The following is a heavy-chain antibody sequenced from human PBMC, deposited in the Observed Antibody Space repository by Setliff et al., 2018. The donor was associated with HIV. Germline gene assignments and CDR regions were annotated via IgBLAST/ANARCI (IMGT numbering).Heavy chain of an antibody. D-gene: IGHD2-8*02. Sequence: SETLSLTCTVSGGSISSGSYYWSWIRPPAGKGLEWIGRIYTSGSTNYNPSLKSRVTISVDTYKNQFSLNLRSVTAADTAVYFCARLIHTGLLYLDFWGLGTLVTVSS. CDR2: IYTSGST. CDR1: GGSISSGSYY. CDR3: ARLIHTGLLYLDF. J-gene: IGHJ4*02. V-gene: IGHV4-61*02.